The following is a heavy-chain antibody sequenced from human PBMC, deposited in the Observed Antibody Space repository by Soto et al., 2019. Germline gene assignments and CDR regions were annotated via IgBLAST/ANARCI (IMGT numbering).Heavy chain of an antibody. D-gene: IGHD6-6*01. CDR3: ARGRYSSSSVWFDP. J-gene: IGHJ5*02. CDR2: INPNSGGT. V-gene: IGHV1-2*02. CDR1: GYTFTGYY. Sequence: ASVKVSCKAPGYTFTGYYMHWVRQAPGQGLEWMGWINPNSGGTNYAQKFQGRVTMTRDTSISTAYMELSRLRSDDTAVYYCARGRYSSSSVWFDPWGQGTLVTVSS.